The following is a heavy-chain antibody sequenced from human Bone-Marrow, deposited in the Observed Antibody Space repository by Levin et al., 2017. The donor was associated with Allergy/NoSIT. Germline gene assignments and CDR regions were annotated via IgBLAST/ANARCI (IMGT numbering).Heavy chain of an antibody. CDR3: ARDNFDTPGELDY. J-gene: IGHJ4*02. V-gene: IGHV3-53*01. D-gene: IGHD1-20*01. CDR2: TYSGGST. CDR1: GFVVSRNH. Sequence: AGGSLRLSCAASGFVVSRNHMSWVRQAPGKGLEWLSVTYSGGSTFYRDSVKDRLTITRDNFKNTLYLQMRSLRAEDTGIYYCARDNFDTPGELDYWGQGTLVTVSS.